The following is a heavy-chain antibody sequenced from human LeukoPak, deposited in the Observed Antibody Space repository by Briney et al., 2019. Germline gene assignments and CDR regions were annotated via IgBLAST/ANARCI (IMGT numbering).Heavy chain of an antibody. CDR1: GFTFSSYA. V-gene: IGHV3-30-3*01. CDR2: ISYDGSNK. CDR3: ARDHRTGQQLGFYYYYYGMDV. D-gene: IGHD6-13*01. Sequence: GGSLRLSCAASGFTFSSYAMHWVRQAPGKGLEWVAVISYDGSNKYYADSVKGRFTISRDNSKNTLYLQMNSLRAEDTAVYYCARDHRTGQQLGFYYYYYGMDVWGQGTTVTVSS. J-gene: IGHJ6*02.